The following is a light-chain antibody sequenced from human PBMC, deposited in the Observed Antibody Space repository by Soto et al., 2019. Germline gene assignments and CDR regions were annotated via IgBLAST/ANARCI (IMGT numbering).Light chain of an antibody. CDR1: QSVSSTY. CDR2: GAS. CDR3: QRYDISPFP. V-gene: IGKV3-20*01. Sequence: EIVLTQSPGTLSLSPGERATLSCRASQSVSSTYLAWYQQKPGQAPRLLIYGASSRATGIPDRFSGSGSGTDFPLTISRLEPDDFAVYYCQRYDISPFPFGQGTKLEIK. J-gene: IGKJ2*01.